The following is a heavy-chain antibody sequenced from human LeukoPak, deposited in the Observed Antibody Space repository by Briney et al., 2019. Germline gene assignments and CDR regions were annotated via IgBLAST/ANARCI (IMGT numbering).Heavy chain of an antibody. Sequence: VASVKVSCKASGATFSSYAISWVRQAPGQGLEWMGGIIPIFGTANYAQKFQGRVTITADESTSTAYMELSSLRSEDTAVYYCARDGRRWEPRRVDAFDIWGQGTMVTVSS. V-gene: IGHV1-69*13. CDR3: ARDGRRWEPRRVDAFDI. CDR1: GATFSSYA. J-gene: IGHJ3*02. CDR2: IIPIFGTA. D-gene: IGHD1-26*01.